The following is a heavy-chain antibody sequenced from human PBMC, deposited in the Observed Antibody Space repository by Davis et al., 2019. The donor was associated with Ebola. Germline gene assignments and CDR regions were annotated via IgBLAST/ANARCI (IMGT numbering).Heavy chain of an antibody. Sequence: AASVKVSCKASGGTFSSYAISWVRQAPGQGLEWMGIINPSGGSTSYAQKFQGRVTMTRDTSTSTVYMELSSLRSEDTAVYYCARDYQYDFWSGYYTEDYYYGMDVWGQGTTVTVSS. J-gene: IGHJ6*02. CDR1: GGTFSSYA. CDR3: ARDYQYDFWSGYYTEDYYYGMDV. D-gene: IGHD3-3*01. CDR2: INPSGGST. V-gene: IGHV1-46*01.